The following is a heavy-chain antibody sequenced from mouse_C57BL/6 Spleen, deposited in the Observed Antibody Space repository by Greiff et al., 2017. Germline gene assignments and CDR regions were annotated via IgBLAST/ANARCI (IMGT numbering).Heavy chain of an antibody. Sequence: VQLQQSGAELVRPGASVKLSCTASGFNIKDDYMHWVKQRPEQGLEWIGWIDPENGDTEYASKFQGKATITADTSSNTAYLQLSSLTSEDTAVYYCTTRGSYYFDYWGQGTTLTVSS. CDR3: TTRGSYYFDY. V-gene: IGHV14-4*01. CDR1: GFNIKDDY. J-gene: IGHJ2*01. CDR2: IDPENGDT.